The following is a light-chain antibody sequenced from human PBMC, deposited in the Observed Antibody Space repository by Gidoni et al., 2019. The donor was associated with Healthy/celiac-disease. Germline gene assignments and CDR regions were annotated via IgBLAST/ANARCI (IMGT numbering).Light chain of an antibody. V-gene: IGKV1-33*01. CDR1: QDISNY. CDR3: QQYDNLPPGLYT. J-gene: IGKJ5*01. Sequence: DIQMTQSPSSLSASVGDSVTITCQASQDISNYLNWYQQKPGKAPKLLIYDASNLETGVPSRFSGSGSGTDFTFTISSLQPEDIATYYCQQYDNLPPGLYTFGQGTRLEIK. CDR2: DAS.